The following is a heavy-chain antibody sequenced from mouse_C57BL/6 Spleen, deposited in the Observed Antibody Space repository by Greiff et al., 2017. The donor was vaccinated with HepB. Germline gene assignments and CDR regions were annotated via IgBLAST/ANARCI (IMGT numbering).Heavy chain of an antibody. D-gene: IGHD2-4*01. CDR1: GYSFTGYF. V-gene: IGHV1-20*01. J-gene: IGHJ2*01. CDR2: INPYNGDT. Sequence: VQLQQSGPELVKPGDSVKISCKASGYSFTGYFMNWVMQSHGKSLEWIGRINPYNGDTFYNQKFKGKATLTVDKSSSTAYMELRSLTSEDSAVYYCARSSLYYDYDHYFDYWGQGTTLTVSS. CDR3: ARSSLYYDYDHYFDY.